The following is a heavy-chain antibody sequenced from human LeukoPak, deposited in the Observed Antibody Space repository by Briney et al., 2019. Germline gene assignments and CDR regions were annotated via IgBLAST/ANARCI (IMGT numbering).Heavy chain of an antibody. V-gene: IGHV3-53*01. J-gene: IGHJ4*02. D-gene: IGHD4/OR15-4a*01. CDR3: ARRAGAYSHPYDY. CDR2: IYSGTI. Sequence: PGASLRLSCTVSGFTVSSNSMSWVRQAPGKGLEWVSSIYSGTIHYSDSVKGRFTISRDNSKNTLYLQVNSLRAEDTAVYYCARRAGAYSHPYDYWGQGTLVTVSS. CDR1: GFTVSSNS.